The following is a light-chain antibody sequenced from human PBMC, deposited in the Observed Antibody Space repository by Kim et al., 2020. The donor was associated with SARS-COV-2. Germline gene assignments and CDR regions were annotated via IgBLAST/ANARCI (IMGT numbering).Light chain of an antibody. Sequence: EIVLTQSPATLSLSPGERATLSCRAGQTIGTFLAWYQQKPGQAPRLLIHDTSDSATGIPARFSGSGSGADFTLTISSLEPEDFAVYYCQQRDNRIFGGGPKVDIK. V-gene: IGKV3-11*01. CDR2: DTS. CDR1: QTIGTF. CDR3: QQRDNRI. J-gene: IGKJ4*01.